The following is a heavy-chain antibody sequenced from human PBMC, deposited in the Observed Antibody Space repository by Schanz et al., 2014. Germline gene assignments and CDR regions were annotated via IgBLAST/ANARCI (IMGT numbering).Heavy chain of an antibody. CDR3: VKEGTVVSGSPRDY. CDR2: IVGDVTT. V-gene: IGHV3-23*04. J-gene: IGHJ4*02. D-gene: IGHD3-10*01. Sequence: EVLLVDSGGGLVQPGGSLRLSCAASGFTFGTFAMSWVRQAPGKGLEWVSAIVGDVTTYYADSVKGRFTISRDNSKNTLDLQMSSLRADDTAVYYCVKEGTVVSGSPRDYWGQGALVTVSS. CDR1: GFTFGTFA.